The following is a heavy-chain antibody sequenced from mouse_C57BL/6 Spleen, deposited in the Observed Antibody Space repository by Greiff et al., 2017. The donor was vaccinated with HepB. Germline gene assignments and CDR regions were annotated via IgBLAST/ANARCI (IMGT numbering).Heavy chain of an antibody. Sequence: QVQLKQPGAELVRPGTSVKLSCKASGYTFTSYWMHWVKQRPGQGLEWIGVIDPSDSYTNYNQKFKGKATLTVDTSSSTAYMQLSSLTSEDSAVYYCARGDGSSYYYAMDYWGQGTSVTVSS. V-gene: IGHV1-59*01. J-gene: IGHJ4*01. CDR1: GYTFTSYW. D-gene: IGHD1-1*01. CDR2: IDPSDSYT. CDR3: ARGDGSSYYYAMDY.